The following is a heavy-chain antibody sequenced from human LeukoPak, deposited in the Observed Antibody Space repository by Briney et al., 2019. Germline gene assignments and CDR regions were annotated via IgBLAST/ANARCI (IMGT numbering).Heavy chain of an antibody. CDR3: TRAVEYSSSLPHYYYYMDV. V-gene: IGHV3-49*04. J-gene: IGHJ6*03. Sequence: GGSLRLSCTASGFTFGDYAMSWVRQAPGKGLEWVGFIRSKAYGGTTEYAASVKGRFTISRDDSKSIAYLQMNSLKTEDTAVYYCTRAVEYSSSLPHYYYYMDVWGKGTTVTVSS. CDR2: IRSKAYGGTT. CDR1: GFTFGDYA. D-gene: IGHD6-6*01.